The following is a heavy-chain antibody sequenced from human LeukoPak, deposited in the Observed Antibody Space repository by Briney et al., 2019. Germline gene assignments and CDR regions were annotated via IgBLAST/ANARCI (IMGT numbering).Heavy chain of an antibody. CDR2: IAADGGVK. J-gene: IGHJ4*02. CDR1: MFTFNNHG. CDR3: AREATWGQWYFDH. D-gene: IGHD6-19*01. Sequence: PGGSLRLSCVTSMFTFNNHGMHWVRQAPGKGLEWVAVIAADGGVKYYADSVRGRFIISRDNSKNTLYLQMNIVIVEDTAVYYCAREATWGQWYFDHWGQGTPVIVSS. V-gene: IGHV3-30*03.